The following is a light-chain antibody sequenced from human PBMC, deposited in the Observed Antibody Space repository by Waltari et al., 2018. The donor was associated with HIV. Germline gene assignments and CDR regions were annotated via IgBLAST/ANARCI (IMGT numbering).Light chain of an antibody. CDR2: GAS. V-gene: IGKV3-15*01. Sequence: EIVMTQSPATLSVSPGERATLSCRASQSVRSNLAWYQQKPGQAPRLLIYGASTRATGIPARFSGSGSGTEFTLTISSLQSEDFAVYYCQQYDNWPPYTFGQGT. CDR3: QQYDNWPPYT. J-gene: IGKJ2*01. CDR1: QSVRSN.